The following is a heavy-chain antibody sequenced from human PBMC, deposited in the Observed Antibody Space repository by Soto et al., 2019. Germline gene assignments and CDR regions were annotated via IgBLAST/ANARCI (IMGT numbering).Heavy chain of an antibody. J-gene: IGHJ4*02. CDR1: GFTFSSYG. D-gene: IGHD1-26*01. CDR2: ISYDGSNK. CDR3: AKDFYRATKRVDY. V-gene: IGHV3-30*18. Sequence: GGSLRLSCAASGFTFSSYGMHWVRQAPGKGLEWVAVISYDGSNKYYADSVKGRFTISRDNSKNTLYLQMNSLRAEDTAVYYCAKDFYRATKRVDYWGQGTLVTVSS.